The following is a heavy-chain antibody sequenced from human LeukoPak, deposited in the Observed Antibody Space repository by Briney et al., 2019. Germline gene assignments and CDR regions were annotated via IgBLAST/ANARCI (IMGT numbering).Heavy chain of an antibody. D-gene: IGHD3-22*01. Sequence: SETLSLTCTVSGGSISSYYWSWIRQPPGKGLEWIGYIYYSGSTNYNLSLKSRVTISVDTSKNQFSLKLSSVTAADTAVYYCARFRNYYYDSSGYGKGFDYWGQGTLVTVSS. CDR3: ARFRNYYYDSSGYGKGFDY. V-gene: IGHV4-59*08. J-gene: IGHJ4*02. CDR1: GGSISSYY. CDR2: IYYSGST.